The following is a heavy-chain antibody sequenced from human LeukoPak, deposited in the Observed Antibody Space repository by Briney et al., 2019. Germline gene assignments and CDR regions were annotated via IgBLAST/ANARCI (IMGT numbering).Heavy chain of an antibody. CDR1: GYTFTGYY. V-gene: IGHV1-8*02. CDR3: ARGPSYYGSGSNTGDYYYYYMDV. J-gene: IGHJ6*03. CDR2: MNPNSGNT. D-gene: IGHD3-10*01. Sequence: ASVKVSCKASGYTFTGYYMHWVRQATGQGLEWMGWMNPNSGNTGYAQKFQGRVTMTRNTSISTAYMELSSLRSEDTAVYYCARGPSYYGSGSNTGDYYYYYMDVWGKGTTVTISS.